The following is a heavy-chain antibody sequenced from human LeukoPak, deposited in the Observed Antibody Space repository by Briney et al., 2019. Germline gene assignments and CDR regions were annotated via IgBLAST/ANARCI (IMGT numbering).Heavy chain of an antibody. CDR1: GFTFSSYA. CDR2: ISGRGGNT. V-gene: IGHV3-23*01. CDR3: ATGYYYDSSGYYYASPVDY. D-gene: IGHD3-22*01. J-gene: IGHJ4*02. Sequence: GGSLRLSCAASGFTFSSYAMSWVRQAPGKGLEWVSAISGRGGNTYYADSVKGRFTISRDNSKNTLYLQMNSLRAEDTAVYYCATGYYYDSSGYYYASPVDYWGQGTLVTVSS.